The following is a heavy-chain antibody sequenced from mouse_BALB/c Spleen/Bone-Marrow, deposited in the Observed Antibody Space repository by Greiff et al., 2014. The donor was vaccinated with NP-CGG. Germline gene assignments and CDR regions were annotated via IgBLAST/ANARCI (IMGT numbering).Heavy chain of an antibody. CDR1: GYTFTDYN. J-gene: IGHJ2*01. CDR2: IYPYNGGT. D-gene: IGHD2-4*01. Sequence: EVQVQQSGPELVKPGASVKISCKASGYTFTDYNMHWVKQSHGKSLEWIGYIYPYNGGTGYNQKFKTKATLTVDNSSSTAYMELRRLTSEDSAVYYCARKDYDAFFDYWGQGTTLTVSS. CDR3: ARKDYDAFFDY. V-gene: IGHV1S29*02.